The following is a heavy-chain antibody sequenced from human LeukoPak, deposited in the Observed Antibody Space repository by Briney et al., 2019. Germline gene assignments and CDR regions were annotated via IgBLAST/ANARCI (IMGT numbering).Heavy chain of an antibody. J-gene: IGHJ4*02. V-gene: IGHV3-30*02. Sequence: GGSLRLSCAASGFTFSSYGMHWVRQAPGKGRGWVAVIWNGGSNKYYADSVKGRFTISRDNSKNTLYLQMNSLRAEETAVYYCAKSGASRGGSFDYWGQGTLVTVSS. CDR2: IWNGGSNK. CDR1: GFTFSSYG. CDR3: AKSGASRGGSFDY. D-gene: IGHD2-15*01.